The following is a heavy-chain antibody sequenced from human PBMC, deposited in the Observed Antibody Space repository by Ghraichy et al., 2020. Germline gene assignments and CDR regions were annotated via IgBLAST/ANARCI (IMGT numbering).Heavy chain of an antibody. J-gene: IGHJ3*02. CDR2: IYYSGST. CDR3: ARDYCGGDCYSVGAGAFDI. V-gene: IGHV4-61*01. Sequence: SETLSLTCTVSGGSVSSGSYYWSWIRQPPGKGLEWIGYIYYSGSTNYNPSLKSRVTISVDTSKNQFSLKLSSVTAADTAVYYCARDYCGGDCYSVGAGAFDIWGQGTMVTVSS. D-gene: IGHD2-21*01. CDR1: GGSVSSGSYY.